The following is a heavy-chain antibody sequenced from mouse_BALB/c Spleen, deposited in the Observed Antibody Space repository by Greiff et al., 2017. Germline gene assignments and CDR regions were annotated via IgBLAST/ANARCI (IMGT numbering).Heavy chain of an antibody. J-gene: IGHJ4*01. CDR3: ARSTMITTRHYYAMDY. CDR2: ISTYYGNT. V-gene: IGHV1-67*01. Sequence: VQLQQSGPELVRPGVSVKISCKGSGYTFTDYAMHWVKQSHAKSLEWIGVISTYYGNTNYNQKFKGKATMTVDKSSSTAYMELARLTSEDSAIYYCARSTMITTRHYYAMDYWGQGTSVTVSS. D-gene: IGHD2-4*01. CDR1: GYTFTDYA.